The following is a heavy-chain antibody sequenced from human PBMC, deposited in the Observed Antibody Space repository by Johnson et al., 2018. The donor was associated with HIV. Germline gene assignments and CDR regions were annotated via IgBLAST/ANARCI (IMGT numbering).Heavy chain of an antibody. CDR3: AKDQGKAVAAPDAFDI. J-gene: IGHJ3*02. Sequence: VQLVESGGGLVQPGGSLRLSCAASGFTFSSYAMSWVRQAPGKGLEWVSAISGSGGSTYYADSVKGRFTISRDNSKNKLHLQMDSLRAEDTSVYYCAKDQGKAVAAPDAFDIWGQGTLVTVST. CDR2: ISGSGGST. D-gene: IGHD6-19*01. CDR1: GFTFSSYA. V-gene: IGHV3-23*04.